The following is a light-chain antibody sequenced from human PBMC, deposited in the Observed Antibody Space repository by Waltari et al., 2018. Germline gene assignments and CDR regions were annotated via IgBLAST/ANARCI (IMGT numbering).Light chain of an antibody. V-gene: IGLV2-14*01. CDR3: SSCSYTPTTTVV. CDR2: EVT. Sequence: QSALTQPASVSGSPGQSITISCTGPFSAVGGYHYVSWYQHHPGKAPKLIVYEVTDRPSGVSNRFSGSKSGDTASLTISGLQAEDEADYYCSSCSYTPTTTVVFGTGTRVTVL. J-gene: IGLJ1*01. CDR1: FSAVGGYHY.